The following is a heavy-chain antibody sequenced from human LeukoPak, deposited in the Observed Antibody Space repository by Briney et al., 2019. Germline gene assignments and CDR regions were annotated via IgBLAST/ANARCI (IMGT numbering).Heavy chain of an antibody. D-gene: IGHD2-15*01. CDR3: ARVGCCSGGSCRGVNFDY. V-gene: IGHV4-34*01. CDR2: INHSGST. CDR1: GGSFGGYY. Sequence: SETLSLTCAVSGGSFGGYYWSWIRQPPGKGLEWIGEINHSGSTNYNPSLKSRVTISVDTSKNQFSLKLSSVTAADTAVYYCARVGCCSGGSCRGVNFDYWGQGTLVTVSS. J-gene: IGHJ4*02.